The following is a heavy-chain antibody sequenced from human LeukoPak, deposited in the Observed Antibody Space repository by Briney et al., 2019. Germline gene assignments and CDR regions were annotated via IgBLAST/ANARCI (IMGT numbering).Heavy chain of an antibody. CDR3: ARDHSSSGWYEAWFDP. V-gene: IGHV3-48*03. Sequence: PGGSLSLSCAASGFTFSSYEMNWVRQAPGKGLEWVSYISSSGSTIYYADSVKGRFTISRENAKNSLYLQMNSLRAEDTAVYYCARDHSSSGWYEAWFDPWGQGTLVTVSS. D-gene: IGHD6-19*01. CDR1: GFTFSSYE. CDR2: ISSSGSTI. J-gene: IGHJ5*02.